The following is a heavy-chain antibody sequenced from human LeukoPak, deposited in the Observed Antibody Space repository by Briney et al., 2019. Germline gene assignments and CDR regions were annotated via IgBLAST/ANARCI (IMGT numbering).Heavy chain of an antibody. Sequence: PGGSLRLSCAASRFTFSSHSMNWVRQAPGKGLEWVSSISSDSNYIYYAASVKGRFTISRDNAKNSLYLQMTSLRAEDTAVYYCARSYSSSWRIFDYWGQGTLVTVSS. D-gene: IGHD6-13*01. CDR3: ARSYSSSWRIFDY. J-gene: IGHJ4*02. CDR2: ISSDSNYI. V-gene: IGHV3-21*01. CDR1: RFTFSSHS.